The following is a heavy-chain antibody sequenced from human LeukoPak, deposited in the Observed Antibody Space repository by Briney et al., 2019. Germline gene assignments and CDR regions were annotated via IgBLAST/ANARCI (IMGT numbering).Heavy chain of an antibody. Sequence: PGGSLRLSCAASGFTFRNHAMHWVRQAPGRGLEWVTLISFDGSQKYSTNSVRGRFTISRDNSMDTLYLQMNSLTPEDTAVYYCARVECSSTSCYRSYSYGLDVWGQGTTVTVSS. D-gene: IGHD2-2*01. J-gene: IGHJ6*02. CDR3: ARVECSSTSCYRSYSYGLDV. V-gene: IGHV3-30*04. CDR1: GFTFRNHA. CDR2: ISFDGSQK.